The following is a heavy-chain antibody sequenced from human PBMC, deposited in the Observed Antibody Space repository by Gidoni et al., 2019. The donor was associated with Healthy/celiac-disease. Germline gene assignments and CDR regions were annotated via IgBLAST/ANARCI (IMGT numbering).Heavy chain of an antibody. CDR3: ASSPDYLKSWYFDV. CDR2: IIPILEIA. D-gene: IGHD3-10*01. Sequence: QVRLVQSGAEVKKPGSSVKVSCKASGGTFSNYAITWVRQAPGQGLEWMGRIIPILEIADYAQKFQGRVTITADKSTSTTYMELSSLRSEDTAVYYCASSPDYLKSWYFDVWGRGTLVTVSS. CDR1: GGTFSNYA. V-gene: IGHV1-69*04. J-gene: IGHJ2*01.